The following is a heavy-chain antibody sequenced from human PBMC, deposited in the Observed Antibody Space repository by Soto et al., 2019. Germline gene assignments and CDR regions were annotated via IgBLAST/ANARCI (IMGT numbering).Heavy chain of an antibody. Sequence: SETLSLTCTVSGGAINSYYWTWIRQPAGKGLEWIGRIYSSGSTKYNPSLQSRVTMSLDTSKNQCSLRLTSVTAADTAVYYCARGQRFSDWFDPWGQGTLVTVS. J-gene: IGHJ5*02. D-gene: IGHD3-3*01. V-gene: IGHV4-4*07. CDR2: IYSSGST. CDR1: GGAINSYY. CDR3: ARGQRFSDWFDP.